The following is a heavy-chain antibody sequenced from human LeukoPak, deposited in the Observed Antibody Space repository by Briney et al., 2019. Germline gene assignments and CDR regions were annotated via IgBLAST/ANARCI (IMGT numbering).Heavy chain of an antibody. CDR1: GYSISSGYY. CDR3: ARLKPDGYSDDY. D-gene: IGHD5-18*01. Sequence: SETLSLTCTVSGYSISSGYYWGWIRQPPGKGLEWIGSIYHSGSTCYNPSLKSRVTISVDTSKNQFSLKLSSVTAADTAVYYCARLKPDGYSDDYWGQGTLVTVSS. V-gene: IGHV4-38-2*02. J-gene: IGHJ4*02. CDR2: IYHSGST.